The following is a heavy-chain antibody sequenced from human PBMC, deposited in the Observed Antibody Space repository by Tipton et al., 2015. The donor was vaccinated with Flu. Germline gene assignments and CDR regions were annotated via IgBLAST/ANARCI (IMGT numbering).Heavy chain of an antibody. CDR1: GGTFSNYA. J-gene: IGHJ3*01. D-gene: IGHD2-15*01. V-gene: IGHV1-69*01. Sequence: QSGAEVKKPGSSVKVSCKASGGTFSNYALNWVRQAPGQGLEWMGGISPMFGTANYAQKFQGRVTVNADESSSTAYMELSSLRSEDTAVYFCARDEGAVDVNDAFDSWGQGTMVTVSP. CDR2: ISPMFGTA. CDR3: ARDEGAVDVNDAFDS.